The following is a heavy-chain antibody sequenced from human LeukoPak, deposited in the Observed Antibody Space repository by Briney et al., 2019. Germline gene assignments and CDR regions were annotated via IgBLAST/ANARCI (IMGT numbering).Heavy chain of an antibody. CDR2: IIPIFGIA. J-gene: IGHJ6*02. CDR3: AREIQLWLEDFYYYYGMDV. D-gene: IGHD5-18*01. CDR1: GGTFSSYA. V-gene: IGHV1-69*04. Sequence: SVKVSCKASGGTFSSYAISWVRQAPGQGLEWMGRIIPIFGIANYAQKFQGRVTITADKSTSTAYMELSSLRSEDTAVYYCAREIQLWLEDFYYYYGMDVWGQGTTVTVSS.